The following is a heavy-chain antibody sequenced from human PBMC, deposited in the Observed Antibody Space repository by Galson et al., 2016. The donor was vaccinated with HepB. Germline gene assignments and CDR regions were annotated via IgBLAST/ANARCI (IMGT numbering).Heavy chain of an antibody. D-gene: IGHD6-13*01. J-gene: IGHJ4*02. CDR1: GFSFSNYA. Sequence: SLRLSCAASGFSFSNYAMSWVRQAPGKGLEWVSGISDSGGNTYFADSVKGLFTISRDNSRNTLNLQMKSLSAEDTAVYYCARGPYSSNFYVGDYWGQGTLVTVSS. CDR3: ARGPYSSNFYVGDY. V-gene: IGHV3-23*01. CDR2: ISDSGGNT.